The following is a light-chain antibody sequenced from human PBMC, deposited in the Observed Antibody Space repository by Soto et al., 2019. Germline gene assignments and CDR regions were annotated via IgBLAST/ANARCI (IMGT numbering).Light chain of an antibody. J-gene: IGLJ1*01. V-gene: IGLV2-14*01. CDR1: SSDVGGYNY. CDR2: DVS. Sequence: QSVLTQPASVSGSPGQSITISCTGTSSDVGGYNYVSWYQQHPGKAPELMIYDVSNRPSGVSNRFSGSKSGNTASLTISGLQAEDEADYYCSSYTSSSTFPYVFGTGTKLTVL. CDR3: SSYTSSSTFPYV.